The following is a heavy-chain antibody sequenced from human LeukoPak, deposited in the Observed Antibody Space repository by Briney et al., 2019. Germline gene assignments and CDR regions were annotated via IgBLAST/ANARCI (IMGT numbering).Heavy chain of an antibody. CDR3: ARNNIVVVTAIRGDHFDY. CDR2: ISAYNGNT. Sequence: ASVKVSCKASGYTFTGYYMHWVRQAPGQGLEWMGWISAYNGNTNYAQKLQGRVTMTTDTSTSTAYMELRSLRSDDMAVYYCARNNIVVVTAIRGDHFDYWGQGTLVTVSS. D-gene: IGHD2-21*02. V-gene: IGHV1-18*03. CDR1: GYTFTGYY. J-gene: IGHJ4*02.